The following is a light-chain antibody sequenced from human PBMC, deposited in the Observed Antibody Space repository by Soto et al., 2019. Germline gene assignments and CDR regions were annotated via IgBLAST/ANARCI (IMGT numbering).Light chain of an antibody. CDR2: EVS. CDR1: SSDVRSYNL. V-gene: IGLV2-23*02. J-gene: IGLJ2*01. Sequence: QSVLTQPASVSGSPGQSITISCIGTSSDVRSYNLVSWYQQHPGKAPKVLIYEVSERPSGVSNRFSGSKSGNTASLTISGLQAEDEAEYYCCSYAGSRTHVLFGGGTKLTVL. CDR3: CSYAGSRTHVL.